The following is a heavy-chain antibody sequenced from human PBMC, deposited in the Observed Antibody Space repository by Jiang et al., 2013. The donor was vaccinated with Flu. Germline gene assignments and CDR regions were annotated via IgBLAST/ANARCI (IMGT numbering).Heavy chain of an antibody. CDR1: GGSVSSGSYY. D-gene: IGHD5-12*01. CDR2: IYYSGST. V-gene: IGHV4-61*01. CDR3: ARERERYSGYDSDLLASGGGYYFDY. J-gene: IGHJ4*02. Sequence: GPGLVKPSETLSLTCTVSGGSVSSGSYYWSWIRQPPGKGLEWIGYIYYSGSTNYNPSLKSRVTISVDTSKNQFSLKLSSVTAADTAVYYCARERERYSGYDSDLLASGGGYYFDYWGQGTLVTVSS.